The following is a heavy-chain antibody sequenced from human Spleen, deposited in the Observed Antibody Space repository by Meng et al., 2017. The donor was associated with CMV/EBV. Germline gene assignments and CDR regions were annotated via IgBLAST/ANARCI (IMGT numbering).Heavy chain of an antibody. CDR1: GFRFDDYA. J-gene: IGHJ4*02. CDR3: AKALAAAGPFDF. D-gene: IGHD6-13*01. CDR2: IYGGAGDT. Sequence: GESLKISCEASGFRFDDYAMTWVRQAPGKGLEWVAVIYGGAGDTNYADSVKGRFTISRDNSKNTLYLQMNSLRAEDTALYYCAKALAAAGPFDFWGQGTLVTVSS. V-gene: IGHV3-23*03.